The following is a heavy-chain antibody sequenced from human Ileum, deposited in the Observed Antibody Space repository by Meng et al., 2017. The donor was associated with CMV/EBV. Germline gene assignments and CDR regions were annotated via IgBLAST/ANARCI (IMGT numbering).Heavy chain of an antibody. Sequence: KSSGYKFTDYGFSWVRQAPGQGLEWMGWIATFNGNTSYAQRMQGRVTMSRDTSTSTVYMELRSLRYDDTAVYYCARDWDYGDPADYWGQGTLVTVSS. D-gene: IGHD4-17*01. V-gene: IGHV1-18*01. J-gene: IGHJ4*02. CDR1: GYKFTDYG. CDR2: IATFNGNT. CDR3: ARDWDYGDPADY.